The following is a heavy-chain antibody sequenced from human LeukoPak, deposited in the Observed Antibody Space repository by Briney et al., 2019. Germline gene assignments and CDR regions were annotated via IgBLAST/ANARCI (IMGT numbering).Heavy chain of an antibody. CDR2: IHYSVTT. Sequence: PSETLSLTCTVSGGSVSSGTYFWTWVRQPPGRGLEWIGHIHYSVTTNYNPSLKSRVTMSLDTSKNQFSLKLTSVTAADTAIYFCARWGTYWGQGILVTVSS. CDR1: GGSVSSGTYF. J-gene: IGHJ4*02. V-gene: IGHV4-61*01. D-gene: IGHD7-27*01. CDR3: ARWGTY.